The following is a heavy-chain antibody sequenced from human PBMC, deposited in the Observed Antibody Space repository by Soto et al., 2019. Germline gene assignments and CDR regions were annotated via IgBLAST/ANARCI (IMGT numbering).Heavy chain of an antibody. CDR3: ARGADMVRDIKNYYYMDV. D-gene: IGHD3-10*01. J-gene: IGHJ6*03. V-gene: IGHV4-34*01. CDR1: GGSFSGYY. CDR2: INHSGST. Sequence: TSETLSLTCAVYGGSFSGYYWSGIRQPPGKGLEWIGEINHSGSTNYNPSLKSRVTISVDTSKNQFSLNLSSVTAADTAVYYCARGADMVRDIKNYYYMDVWGKGTTVTVSS.